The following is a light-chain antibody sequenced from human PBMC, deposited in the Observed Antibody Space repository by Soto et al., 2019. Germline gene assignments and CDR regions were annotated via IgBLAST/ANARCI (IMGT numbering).Light chain of an antibody. CDR1: QSVLYSSNNKNY. V-gene: IGKV4-1*01. Sequence: DIVMTQSPDSLAVSLGERATINCKSSQSVLYSSNNKNYLAWYQQKPGQPPKLLIYWASTRESGVPDRFSGSGSGTDFTLTISSLQAEDVAVYYCQQYYRPPTWTFGQGTKVEIK. J-gene: IGKJ1*01. CDR3: QQYYRPPTWT. CDR2: WAS.